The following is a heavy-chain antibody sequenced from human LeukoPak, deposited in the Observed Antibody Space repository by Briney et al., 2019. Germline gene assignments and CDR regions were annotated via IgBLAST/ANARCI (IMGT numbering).Heavy chain of an antibody. CDR1: GFTFSSYG. CDR3: ANVHSGGSVFGI. CDR2: ISYDGSNK. V-gene: IGHV3-30*18. D-gene: IGHD2-15*01. J-gene: IGHJ3*02. Sequence: GGSLRLSCAASGFTFSSYGMHWVHQAPGKGLEWVAVISYDGSNKYYADSVKGRFTISRDNSKNTLYLQMNSLRAEDTAVYYCANVHSGGSVFGIWGQGTMVTVSS.